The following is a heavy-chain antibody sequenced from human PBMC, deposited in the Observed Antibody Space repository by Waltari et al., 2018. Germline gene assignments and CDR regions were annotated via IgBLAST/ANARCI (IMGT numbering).Heavy chain of an antibody. Sequence: QVQLQQWGAGLLKPSETLSLTCAVYGGSFSGYYWSWIRQPPGKGLEWIGEINHMGSTNYNPSLKSRVTISVDTSKNQFSLKLSSVTAADTAVYYCARVGDLRLFDYWGQGTLVTVSS. J-gene: IGHJ4*02. V-gene: IGHV4-34*01. D-gene: IGHD3-10*01. CDR2: INHMGST. CDR1: GGSFSGYY. CDR3: ARVGDLRLFDY.